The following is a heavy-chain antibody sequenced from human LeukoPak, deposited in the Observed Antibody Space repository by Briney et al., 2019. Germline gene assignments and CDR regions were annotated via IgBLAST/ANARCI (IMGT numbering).Heavy chain of an antibody. J-gene: IGHJ4*02. V-gene: IGHV4-39*01. D-gene: IGHD2-8*01. Sequence: PSETLSLTRTVSGGSISSSSYYWGWIRQPPGKGLEWIGSIYYSGSTYYNPSLKSRVTISVDTSKNQFSLKLSSVTAADTAVYYCARHQDIVLMVYAPFDYWGQGTLVTVSS. CDR2: IYYSGST. CDR1: GGSISSSSYY. CDR3: ARHQDIVLMVYAPFDY.